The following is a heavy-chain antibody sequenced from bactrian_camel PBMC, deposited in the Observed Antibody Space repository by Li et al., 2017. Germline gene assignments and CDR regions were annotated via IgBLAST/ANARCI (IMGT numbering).Heavy chain of an antibody. CDR2: IHAGGTT. CDR1: RDTNTDPFHC. J-gene: IGHJ4*01. Sequence: VQLVESGGGSVQAGGSLTLSCAAARDTNTDPFHCMGWFRQGPGKDREEVATIHAGGTTHYAASVKGRFTISRDGTKNTVYLQMNRLKSEDSALYYCATGVRGDWSRYKPVSQGTQVTVS. D-gene: IGHD8*01. V-gene: IGHV3S53*01.